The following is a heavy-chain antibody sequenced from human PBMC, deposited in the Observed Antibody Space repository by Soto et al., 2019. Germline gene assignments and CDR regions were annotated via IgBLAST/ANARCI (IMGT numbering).Heavy chain of an antibody. CDR2: SYLDGST. Sequence: LQESGPELVRPSETLSLTCSVSGGSITFNEYWGWRRQPPGKGLEWIGSSYLDGSTYDRPSLRSRVDISVDTSTSQFSLEVGSWTAADAAIYYCAIQDPPYGDYSLAFDSWGRGTLVTFS. CDR1: GGSITFNEY. V-gene: IGHV4-39*01. J-gene: IGHJ4*02. D-gene: IGHD4-17*01. CDR3: AIQDPPYGDYSLAFDS.